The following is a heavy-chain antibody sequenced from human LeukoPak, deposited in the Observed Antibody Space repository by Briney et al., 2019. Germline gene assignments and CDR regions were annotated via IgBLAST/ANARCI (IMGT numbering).Heavy chain of an antibody. CDR1: GGSISSSSYY. D-gene: IGHD3-10*01. V-gene: IGHV4-61*02. CDR2: IYTSGST. J-gene: IGHJ5*02. Sequence: SETLSLTCTVSGGSISSSSYYWSWIRQPAGKGLEWIGRIYTSGSTNYNPSLKSRVTISVDTSKNQFSLKLSSVTAADTAVYYCARDSLYYGSGGPWGQGTLVTVSS. CDR3: ARDSLYYGSGGP.